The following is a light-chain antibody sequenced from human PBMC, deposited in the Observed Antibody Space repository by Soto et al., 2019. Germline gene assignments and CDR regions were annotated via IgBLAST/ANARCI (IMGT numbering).Light chain of an antibody. Sequence: SYELTQPPSVSVSPGQTASITCSGDKLGDKYVCWYQQKPGQSPVLVIYQDTKRPSGIPERFSGSNSGNTATLTISGTQAMDEADYYCQAWHSSTYVFGTGTKLTVL. CDR3: QAWHSSTYV. J-gene: IGLJ1*01. CDR1: KLGDKY. CDR2: QDT. V-gene: IGLV3-1*01.